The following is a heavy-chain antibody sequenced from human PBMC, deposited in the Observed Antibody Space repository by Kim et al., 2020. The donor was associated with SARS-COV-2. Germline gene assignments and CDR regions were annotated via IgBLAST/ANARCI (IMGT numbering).Heavy chain of an antibody. V-gene: IGHV3-23*01. CDR2: GRST. Sequence: GRSTVYADSVKGRLTISRDKSRNRLYLQMNGMRAEDTAVYYCAKEEPHFEDWGQGTLVTVSS. CDR3: AKEEPHFED. J-gene: IGHJ4*02.